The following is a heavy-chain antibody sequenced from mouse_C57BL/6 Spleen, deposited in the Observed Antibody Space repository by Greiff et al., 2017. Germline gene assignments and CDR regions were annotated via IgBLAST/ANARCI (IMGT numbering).Heavy chain of an antibody. CDR3: ALYYDYEGYFDY. D-gene: IGHD2-4*01. V-gene: IGHV14-3*01. Sequence: EVKLVESVAELVRPGASVKLSCTASGFNIKNTYMHWVKQRPEQGLEWIGRIDPANGNTKYAPKFQGKATITADTSSNTAYLQLSSLTSEDTAIYYCALYYDYEGYFDYWGQGTTLTVSS. CDR1: GFNIKNTY. CDR2: IDPANGNT. J-gene: IGHJ2*01.